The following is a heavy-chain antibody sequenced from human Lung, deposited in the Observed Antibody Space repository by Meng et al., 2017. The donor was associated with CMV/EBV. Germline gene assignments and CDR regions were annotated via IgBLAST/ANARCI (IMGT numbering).Heavy chain of an antibody. CDR3: ARDPGYSSGWSGGGNWFDP. D-gene: IGHD6-19*01. V-gene: IGHV1-2*06. Sequence: FPGYYMHWVRQAPGQGLEWMGRINPNSGGTNYAQKFQGRVTMTRDTSISTAYMELSRLRSDDTAVYYCARDPGYSSGWSGGGNWFDPWGQGTLVTVSS. CDR1: FPGYY. J-gene: IGHJ5*02. CDR2: INPNSGGT.